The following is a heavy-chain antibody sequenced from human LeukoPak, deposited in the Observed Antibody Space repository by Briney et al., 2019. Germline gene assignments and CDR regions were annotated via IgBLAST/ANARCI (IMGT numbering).Heavy chain of an antibody. J-gene: IGHJ4*02. CDR2: ISGSGGST. CDR1: GFTFSSYA. Sequence: GRSLRLSCAASGFTFSSYAMSWVRQAPGKGLEWVSAISGSGGSTYYADSVKGRFTISRDNAKNSLYLQMNSLRAEDTAVYYCASRGWYRDYWGQGTLVTVSS. V-gene: IGHV3-23*01. CDR3: ASRGWYRDY. D-gene: IGHD6-19*01.